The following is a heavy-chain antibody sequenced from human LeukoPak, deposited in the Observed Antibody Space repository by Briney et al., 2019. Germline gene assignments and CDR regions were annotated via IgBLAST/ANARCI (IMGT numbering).Heavy chain of an antibody. V-gene: IGHV3-23*01. Sequence: PGGSLRPSCAASGFRFSYDAMNWVRQAPGKGLEWVSGISGSGDSTYYADPVRGRFTISRDNSKEAVYLQMTSLRADDTAVYYCAKTAMIKVIATSYPKGLYYWGQGALVTVSS. J-gene: IGHJ4*02. CDR3: AKTAMIKVIATSYPKGLYY. D-gene: IGHD2-21*01. CDR2: ISGSGDST. CDR1: GFRFSYDA.